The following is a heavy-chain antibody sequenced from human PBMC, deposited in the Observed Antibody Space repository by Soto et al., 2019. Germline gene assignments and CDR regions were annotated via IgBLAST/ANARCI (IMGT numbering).Heavy chain of an antibody. D-gene: IGHD5-12*01. Sequence: SETMSLTNTVSGGYISSVGYYWSWIKQHPGKGLEWIGYIYYSGSTYYNPSLKSRVTMTTDTSTSTAYMELRSLRSDDTAVYYCARDQRLVSGYDYPDYWGQGTLVTVSS. CDR2: IYYSGST. CDR1: GGYISSVGYY. CDR3: ARDQRLVSGYDYPDY. J-gene: IGHJ4*02. V-gene: IGHV4-31*03.